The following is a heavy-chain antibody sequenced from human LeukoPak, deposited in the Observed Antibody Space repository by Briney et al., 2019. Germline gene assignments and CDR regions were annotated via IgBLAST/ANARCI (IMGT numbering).Heavy chain of an antibody. Sequence: GASVKVSCKASGGTFSSYTISWVRQAPGHGLEWMGRIIPILGIANYAQKFQGRVTITADKTTSTAYMELSSLRSEDTAVYYCARDQGGSYDCYYGMDVWGQGTTVTVSS. J-gene: IGHJ6*02. CDR3: ARDQGGSYDCYYGMDV. V-gene: IGHV1-69*04. CDR2: IIPILGIA. CDR1: GGTFSSYT. D-gene: IGHD1-26*01.